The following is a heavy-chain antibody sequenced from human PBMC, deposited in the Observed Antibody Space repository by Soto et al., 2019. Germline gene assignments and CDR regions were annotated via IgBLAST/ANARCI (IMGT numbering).Heavy chain of an antibody. J-gene: IGHJ6*02. V-gene: IGHV4-30-4*01. CDR1: GGSISSGDYY. Sequence: KPSETLSLTCTVSGGSISSGDYYWSWIRQPPGKGLEWIGYIYYSGSTYYNPSLKSRVTISVDTSKNQFSLKLSSVTAADTAVYYCARVPGEVTYGMDVWGQGTTVTVSS. D-gene: IGHD3-10*01. CDR2: IYYSGST. CDR3: ARVPGEVTYGMDV.